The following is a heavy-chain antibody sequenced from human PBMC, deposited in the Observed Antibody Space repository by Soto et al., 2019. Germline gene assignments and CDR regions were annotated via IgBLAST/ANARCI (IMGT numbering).Heavy chain of an antibody. Sequence: SETQCLTCAVAGGSISSGGYSWSWIRQPPGKGLEWIGYIYHSGSTYYNPSLKSRVTISVDRSKNQFSLKLSSVTAADTAVYYCARVPDRWGQGTLVTVSS. CDR1: GGSISSGGYS. J-gene: IGHJ5*02. V-gene: IGHV4-30-2*01. D-gene: IGHD2-2*01. CDR3: ARVPDR. CDR2: IYHSGST.